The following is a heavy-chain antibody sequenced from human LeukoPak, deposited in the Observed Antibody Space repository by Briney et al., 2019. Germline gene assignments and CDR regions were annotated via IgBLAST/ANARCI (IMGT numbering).Heavy chain of an antibody. V-gene: IGHV3-23*01. CDR1: GFTFTSYA. CDR2: ISGSGGST. CDR3: ARMGIAGTYDAFDI. D-gene: IGHD6-13*01. J-gene: IGHJ3*02. Sequence: GGSLRLSCAASGFTFTSYAMSWVRQAPGKGLEWVSVISGSGGSTYYADSVKGRFINSRDNSKNTLYLQMNSLRAEDTAVYYCARMGIAGTYDAFDIRGQGTMVTVSS.